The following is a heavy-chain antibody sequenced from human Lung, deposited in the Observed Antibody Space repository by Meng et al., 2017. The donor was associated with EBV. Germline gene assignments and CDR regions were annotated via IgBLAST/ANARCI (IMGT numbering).Heavy chain of an antibody. CDR3: ARVEVGITSGDY. D-gene: IGHD1-26*01. CDR2: INAGNGNT. Sequence: QLPGRRLEWVGWINAGNGNTRNSKKFQVRVNFDRDTSASTAYMELSSLRSDDTAVYYCARVEVGITSGDYWGQGTLVTVSS. V-gene: IGHV1-3*01. J-gene: IGHJ4*02.